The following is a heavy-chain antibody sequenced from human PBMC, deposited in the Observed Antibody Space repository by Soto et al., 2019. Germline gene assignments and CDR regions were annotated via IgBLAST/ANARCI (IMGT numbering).Heavy chain of an antibody. Sequence: KGLEWMGIINPSDGSTNYAQKFQGRVTMTRDTSTSTVYMELSSLRSEDTAVYYCARDSVVGATFGNAFGIWGQGTMVTVSS. CDR3: ARDSVVGATFGNAFGI. CDR2: INPSDGST. D-gene: IGHD1-26*01. V-gene: IGHV1-46*03. J-gene: IGHJ3*02.